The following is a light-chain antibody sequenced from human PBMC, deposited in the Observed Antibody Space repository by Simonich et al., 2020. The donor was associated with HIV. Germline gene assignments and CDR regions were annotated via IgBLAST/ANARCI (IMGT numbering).Light chain of an antibody. J-gene: IGKJ4*01. CDR2: AAS. Sequence: DIQMTQSPSSLSASLGDRVTITCRASQSISRYLNWYQQKPGKAPKLLIYAASSLQSGVPSRFSGSGSGTDFTLTISSLQPEDFAIYYCQQANSFPPAFGGGTKVEIK. CDR3: QQANSFPPA. CDR1: QSISRY. V-gene: IGKV1-39*01.